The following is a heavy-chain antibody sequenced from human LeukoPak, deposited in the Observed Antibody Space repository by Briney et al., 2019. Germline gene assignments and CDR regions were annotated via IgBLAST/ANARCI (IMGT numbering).Heavy chain of an antibody. D-gene: IGHD6-13*01. Sequence: SETLSLTCTVSGVSISSFYWSWIRQPPGKGLEWIGYFYYGGSTNYNPSLKSRVTKSVGTSKNQFSLKLTSVAAADTAVYYCARHSPLAAAGFDYWGQGTLVTVSS. CDR1: GVSISSFY. J-gene: IGHJ4*02. CDR2: FYYGGST. V-gene: IGHV4-59*08. CDR3: ARHSPLAAAGFDY.